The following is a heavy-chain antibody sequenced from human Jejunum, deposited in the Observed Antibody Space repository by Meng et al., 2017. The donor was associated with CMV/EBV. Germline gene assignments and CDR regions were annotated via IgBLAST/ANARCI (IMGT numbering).Heavy chain of an antibody. CDR1: YW. V-gene: IGHV3-74*01. Sequence: YWMHWLRQSTGKGLVWVSRSNYDGTVTNYADSVKGRFTISRDNGRNTLYLQMDSLRAEDTAVYYCARGAYYSDSPDYQNPDAFDIWGQGTMVIVSS. D-gene: IGHD3-22*01. J-gene: IGHJ3*02. CDR3: ARGAYYSDSPDYQNPDAFDI. CDR2: SNYDGTVT.